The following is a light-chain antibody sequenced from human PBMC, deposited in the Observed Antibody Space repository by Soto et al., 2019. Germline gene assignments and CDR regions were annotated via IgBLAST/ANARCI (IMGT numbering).Light chain of an antibody. CDR2: KAS. Sequence: DIEMTQSPSTLSASVGDRVTITCRASRTISNWLAWYQQKPGKAPKLLIYKASSLQSGVPSRFSGGGSGTEFTLTISSLQPDDFATYCRQQYDSYPYTFGPGTKLEIK. CDR3: QQYDSYPYT. J-gene: IGKJ2*01. V-gene: IGKV1-5*03. CDR1: RTISNW.